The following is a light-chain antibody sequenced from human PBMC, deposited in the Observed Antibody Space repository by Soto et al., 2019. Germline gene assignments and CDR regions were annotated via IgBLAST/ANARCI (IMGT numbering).Light chain of an antibody. Sequence: DLQMTQSPSTLSASVGDRVTITCRASQSITDWLAWYQQKPGKAPKFVIYKASNLEGGVPSRFSGSGSGTEFTLTISSVQPDDFATYYCQYWDNYSWTFGQGTKVEIK. CDR3: QYWDNYSWT. CDR2: KAS. CDR1: QSITDW. J-gene: IGKJ1*01. V-gene: IGKV1-5*03.